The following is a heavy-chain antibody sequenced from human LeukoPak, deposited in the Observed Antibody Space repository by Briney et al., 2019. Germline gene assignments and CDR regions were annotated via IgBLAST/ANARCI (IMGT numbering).Heavy chain of an antibody. J-gene: IGHJ4*02. Sequence: GGSLRLSCAASGFTFSSYWMNWVRQAPGKRLEWVANIKQDGSEKYYVDSVKGRFTISRDNANNSLYLQMNSLRAEDTAVYYCARGRGGLLWFGEFNSWGQGTLVTVFS. CDR2: IKQDGSEK. D-gene: IGHD3-10*01. CDR3: ARGRGGLLWFGEFNS. CDR1: GFTFSSYW. V-gene: IGHV3-7*01.